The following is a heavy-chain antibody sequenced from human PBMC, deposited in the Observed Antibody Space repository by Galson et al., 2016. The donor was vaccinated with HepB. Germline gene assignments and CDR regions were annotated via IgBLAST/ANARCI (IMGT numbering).Heavy chain of an antibody. Sequence: QSGAEAKKPGESLKISCKGSGYSFTRYWIGWVRQMPGKGLEWMGIIYPGDSDTRYTPSFQGHVTISADKSISTAYLQWSSLKASDTAMYYCARQGPEMGKLQRKQIDYWGQGTLVTVSS. D-gene: IGHD5-24*01. CDR2: IYPGDSDT. V-gene: IGHV5-51*01. CDR3: ARQGPEMGKLQRKQIDY. J-gene: IGHJ4*02. CDR1: GYSFTRYW.